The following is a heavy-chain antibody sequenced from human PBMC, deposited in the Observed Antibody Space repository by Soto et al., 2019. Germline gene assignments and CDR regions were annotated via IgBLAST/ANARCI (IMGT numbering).Heavy chain of an antibody. CDR2: MNPNSGNT. CDR3: AIYCSGGSCYSAPFYYYGMDV. D-gene: IGHD2-15*01. CDR1: GYTFTSYD. J-gene: IGHJ6*02. Sequence: ASVKVSCKSSGYTFTSYDINWVRQATGQGLEWMGWMNPNSGNTGYAQKFQGRVTMTRNTSISTAYMELSSLRSEDTAVYYCAIYCSGGSCYSAPFYYYGMDVWGQGTTVTVSS. V-gene: IGHV1-8*01.